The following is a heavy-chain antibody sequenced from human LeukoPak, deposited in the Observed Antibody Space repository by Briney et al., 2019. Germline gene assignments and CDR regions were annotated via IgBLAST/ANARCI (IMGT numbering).Heavy chain of an antibody. CDR2: IDYSGTA. Sequence: PSETLFLTCTVSDGSITSDGYYWSWVRQLPGKGLDWIGYIDYSGTAYYNPSLRSRVSISVDTSKNQFSLMVPSMTIADTAVYYCARVEAATTNPRFGYWGQGTLVTVSS. CDR3: ARVEAATTNPRFGY. D-gene: IGHD5-24*01. V-gene: IGHV4-31*03. CDR1: DGSITSDGYY. J-gene: IGHJ4*02.